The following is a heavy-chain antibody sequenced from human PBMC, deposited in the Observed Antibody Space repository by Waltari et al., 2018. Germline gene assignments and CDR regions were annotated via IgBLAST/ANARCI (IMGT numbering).Heavy chain of an antibody. CDR2: IYYSGST. J-gene: IGHJ4*02. CDR1: GGSISSSSYY. CDR3: ARSLWFGELGVY. V-gene: IGHV4-39*07. D-gene: IGHD3-10*01. Sequence: QLQLQESGPGLVKPSETLSLTCTVSGGSISSSSYYWGWTRQPPGKGLEWIGSIYYSGSTYYNPSLKSRVTISVDTSKNQFSLQLSAVTAADTAVYYCARSLWFGELGVYWGQGTLVTVSS.